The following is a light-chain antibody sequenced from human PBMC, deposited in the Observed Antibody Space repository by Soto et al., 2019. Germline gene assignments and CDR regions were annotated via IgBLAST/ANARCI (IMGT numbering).Light chain of an antibody. V-gene: IGKV1-27*01. Sequence: DIQMTRSASYLFASVGDRVTITCRASQGISNYLAWYQQKPGKDPKLLIYAASTLQSGVPSRFSGSGSGTDFSLTISSLQPEDVATYYCQKYNSAPWTFGQGTKVEIK. CDR1: QGISNY. J-gene: IGKJ1*01. CDR2: AAS. CDR3: QKYNSAPWT.